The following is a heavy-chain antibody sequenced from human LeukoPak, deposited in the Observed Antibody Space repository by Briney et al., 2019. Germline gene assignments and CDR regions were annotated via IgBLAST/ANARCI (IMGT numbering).Heavy chain of an antibody. J-gene: IGHJ4*02. Sequence: SETLSLACTVSGGSISSYYWSWIRQPPGKGLEWIGYIYYSGSTNYNPSLKSRVTISVDTSKNQFSLKLSSVTAADTAVYYCARGEISSGCYPSFDYWGQGTLVTVSS. D-gene: IGHD3-22*01. V-gene: IGHV4-59*01. CDR2: IYYSGST. CDR3: ARGEISSGCYPSFDY. CDR1: GGSISSYY.